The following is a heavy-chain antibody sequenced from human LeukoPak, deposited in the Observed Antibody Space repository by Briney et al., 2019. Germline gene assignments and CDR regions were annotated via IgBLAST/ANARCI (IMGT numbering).Heavy chain of an antibody. CDR2: TYHRSKWYN. V-gene: IGHV6-1*01. J-gene: IGHJ4*02. CDR1: GDSVSSNSAA. CDR3: ARGGKYSFDY. Sequence: SQILSLTCAISGDSVSSNSAARHWIRQSPSRGLEWLGSTYHRSKWYNDYALSVIGRISVNPDTPKNEFSLQLNSVTPEDTAVYYCARGGKYSFDYWGQGTLVTVSS. D-gene: IGHD1-26*01.